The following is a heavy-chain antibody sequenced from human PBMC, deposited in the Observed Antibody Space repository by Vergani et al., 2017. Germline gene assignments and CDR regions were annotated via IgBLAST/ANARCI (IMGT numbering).Heavy chain of an antibody. J-gene: IGHJ6*03. CDR1: GGSISSGSYY. Sequence: QVQLQESGPGLVKPSQTLSLTCTVSGGSISSGSYYWSWIRQPAGKGLEWIGRIYTSGSTNYNPSLKSRVTMSVDTSKNQFSLKLSSVTAADTAVYYCAREPSVAARQPRYYCYYYMDVWGKGP. D-gene: IGHD6-6*01. CDR3: AREPSVAARQPRYYCYYYMDV. CDR2: IYTSGST. V-gene: IGHV4-61*02.